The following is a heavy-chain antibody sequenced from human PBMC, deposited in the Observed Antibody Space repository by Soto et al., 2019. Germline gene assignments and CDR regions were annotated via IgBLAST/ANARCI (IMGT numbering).Heavy chain of an antibody. CDR1: GYTFSTFG. J-gene: IGHJ4*02. D-gene: IGHD2-15*01. CDR3: ARSPRPRWYFDY. V-gene: IGHV1-18*01. Sequence: ASVKVSCKTSGYTFSTFGISWVRQAPGQGLEWMGWISAYTGNTNYAQKLQGRVTMTTDTSTSTAYMELRSLRSDDTAVYYCARSPRPRWYFDYWGQGTLVTVSS. CDR2: ISAYTGNT.